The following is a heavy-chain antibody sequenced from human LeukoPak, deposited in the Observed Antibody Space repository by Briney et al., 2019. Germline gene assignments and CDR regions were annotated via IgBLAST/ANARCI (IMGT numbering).Heavy chain of an antibody. CDR1: GFTVSTNY. D-gene: IGHD4-17*01. J-gene: IGHJ6*02. V-gene: IGHV3-66*01. CDR2: IYSGGGT. CDR3: ARGGVHVYGDSATYYYYGMDV. Sequence: SGGSLRLSCAASGFTVSTNYMSWVRQAPGKGLEWVSLIYSGGGTYYADSVKGRFTISRENAKNSLYLQMNSLRAGDTAVYYCARGGVHVYGDSATYYYYGMDVWGQGTTVTVSS.